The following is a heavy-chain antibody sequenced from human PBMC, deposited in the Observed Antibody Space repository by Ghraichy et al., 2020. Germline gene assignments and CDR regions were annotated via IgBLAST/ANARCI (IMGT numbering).Heavy chain of an antibody. J-gene: IGHJ3*02. Sequence: SQTLSLTCSVSGGSINSDTYYWTWIRQPPGKGLEYIGFMYYSGTHNYNPSLKSRVTISVDTSRNQFSLKLTSVTAADTAVYYCARDSARLGSAFDIWGQGTVVTVSS. D-gene: IGHD6-25*01. CDR2: MYYSGTH. CDR3: ARDSARLGSAFDI. CDR1: GGSINSDTYY. V-gene: IGHV4-61*01.